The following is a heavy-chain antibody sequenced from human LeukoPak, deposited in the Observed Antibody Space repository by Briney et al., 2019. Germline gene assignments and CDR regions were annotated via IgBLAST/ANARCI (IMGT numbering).Heavy chain of an antibody. D-gene: IGHD6-13*01. CDR2: IGTSSSYI. CDR3: GRASSQPDFEY. J-gene: IGHJ4*02. Sequence: SGGSLRLSCAASGFTFSSYSMNWVRQAPGKGLEWVSSIGTSSSYIYYADSVKGRFTISRDNAKNSLYLQMNSLRAEDTAVYYCGRASSQPDFEYWGQGTLVTVSS. V-gene: IGHV3-21*01. CDR1: GFTFSSYS.